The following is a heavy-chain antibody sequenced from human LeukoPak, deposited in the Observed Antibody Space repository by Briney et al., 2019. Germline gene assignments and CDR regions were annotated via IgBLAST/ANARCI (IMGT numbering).Heavy chain of an antibody. CDR1: GFTLSSYA. CDR2: ISYDGSNK. Sequence: PGGSLRLSCAASGFTLSSYAMHWVRQAPGEGLEWVAVISYDGSNKYYADSVKGRFTISRDNSKNTLYLQMNSLRAEDTAVYYCARDKNYYYGMAVWGQGTTVTVSS. J-gene: IGHJ6*02. CDR3: ARDKNYYYGMAV. V-gene: IGHV3-30-3*01.